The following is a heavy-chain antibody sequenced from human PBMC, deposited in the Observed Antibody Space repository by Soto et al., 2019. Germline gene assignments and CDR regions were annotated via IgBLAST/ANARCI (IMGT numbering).Heavy chain of an antibody. CDR1: GYTFTRYY. D-gene: IGHD5-12*01. J-gene: IGHJ4*02. CDR3: ARMATYYFDY. Sequence: GASVKVSFKAAGYTFTRYYMPWVLQAPGQGLESMGWINPNSGGTNYAQKFQGWVTMTRDTSISTAYMELSRLRSDDTAVYYCARMATYYFDYWGQGTLVTVSS. V-gene: IGHV1-2*04. CDR2: INPNSGGT.